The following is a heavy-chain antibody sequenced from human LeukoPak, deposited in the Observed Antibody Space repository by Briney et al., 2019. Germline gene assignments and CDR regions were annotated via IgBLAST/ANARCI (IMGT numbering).Heavy chain of an antibody. J-gene: IGHJ6*03. CDR3: VTSYYYYYFYMDV. Sequence: SETLSLTCTVSGGSINSGSHYWSWIRQPAGKGLEWIGRIYSSGSTNYNPSLKSRVTMSVDTSKNQFSLKLSSVTAADTAVYYCVTSYYYYYFYMDVWGRGPTVTVSS. CDR1: GGSINSGSHY. V-gene: IGHV4-61*02. CDR2: IYSSGST.